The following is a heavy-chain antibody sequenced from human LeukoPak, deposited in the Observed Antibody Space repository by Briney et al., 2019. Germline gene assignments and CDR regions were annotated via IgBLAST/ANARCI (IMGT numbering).Heavy chain of an antibody. CDR1: GFTFSSYW. D-gene: IGHD3-22*01. CDR3: AGAPSEIGGYYPEYFRH. J-gene: IGHJ1*01. CDR2: IKSDGST. Sequence: GGSLRLSCAASGFTFSSYWMHWVRQAPGKGLVWVSRIKSDGSTNYADSVKGRFTISRDNAKNTVSLQMNSLRAEDTGVYYCAGAPSEIGGYYPEYFRHWGQGTLVTVSS. V-gene: IGHV3-74*01.